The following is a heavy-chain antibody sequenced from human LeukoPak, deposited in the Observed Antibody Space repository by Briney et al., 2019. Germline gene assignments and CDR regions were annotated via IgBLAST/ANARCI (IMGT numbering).Heavy chain of an antibody. J-gene: IGHJ4*02. CDR2: INHSGST. CDR1: GGSFSGYY. Sequence: SETLSLTCAVYGGSFSGYYWSWIRQPPGKGLEWIGEINHSGSTNYNPSLKSRVTISVGTSKNQFSLKLSSVTAADTAVYYCARQLYYYDSSGYSRLFDYWGQGTLVTVSS. D-gene: IGHD3-22*01. V-gene: IGHV4-34*01. CDR3: ARQLYYYDSSGYSRLFDY.